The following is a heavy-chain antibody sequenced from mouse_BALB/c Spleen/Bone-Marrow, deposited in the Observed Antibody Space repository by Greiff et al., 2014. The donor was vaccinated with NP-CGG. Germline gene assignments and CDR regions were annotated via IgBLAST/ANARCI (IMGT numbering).Heavy chain of an antibody. CDR3: ARNYYGTFAY. V-gene: IGHV5-6-5*01. CDR2: ISRGGTT. D-gene: IGHD1-1*01. J-gene: IGHJ3*01. CDR1: GFTFSSYA. Sequence: DVMLVESGGGLVKPGGSLKLSCAASGFTFSSYAMSWVRQTPVKRLEWVASISRGGTTYYPDSVKGRFTISSDNARNILYLQMSGLRSEDTAMYYCARNYYGTFAYWGQGTLVTVSA.